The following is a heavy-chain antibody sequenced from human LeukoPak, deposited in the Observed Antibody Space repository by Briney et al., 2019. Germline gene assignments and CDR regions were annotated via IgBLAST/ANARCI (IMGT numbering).Heavy chain of an antibody. D-gene: IGHD3-10*01. CDR2: ISSSSSYI. Sequence: GGSLRLSCAASGFTFSSYSMNWVRQAPGKGLEWVSSISSSSSYIYYADSVKGRFTISRDNPKNSLYLQMNSLRAEDTAVYYCASVYGSGSYSPYWGQGTLVTVSS. CDR3: ASVYGSGSYSPY. J-gene: IGHJ4*02. V-gene: IGHV3-21*01. CDR1: GFTFSSYS.